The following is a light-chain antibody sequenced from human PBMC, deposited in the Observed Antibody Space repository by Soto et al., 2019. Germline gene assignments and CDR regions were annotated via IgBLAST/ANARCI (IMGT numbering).Light chain of an antibody. Sequence: EIQMTQSPSTLPASVGDRVTITCRASQSISNCFAWYRQKPGTGAKRLIDQGSNVESGVPSRFSGSGSGTEFTLSISSLQDDDFATYYCQQYKSYSFGQGTKVDIK. CDR2: QGS. J-gene: IGKJ1*01. CDR1: QSISNC. CDR3: QQYKSYS. V-gene: IGKV1-5*01.